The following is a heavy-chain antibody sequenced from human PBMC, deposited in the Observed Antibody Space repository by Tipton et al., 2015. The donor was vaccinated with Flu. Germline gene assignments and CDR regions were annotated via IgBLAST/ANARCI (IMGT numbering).Heavy chain of an antibody. CDR1: GVSISSYY. J-gene: IGHJ2*01. Sequence: LRLSCTVSGVSISSYYWSWIRQSPGKGLEWIGFIHHSGSTNYNPSLKSRVTTSLDTSKNQVSLQVRSVTAADTAVYYCARVASASYWYFDLWGRGTLVTVSS. CDR2: IHHSGST. CDR3: ARVASASYWYFDL. V-gene: IGHV4-59*01.